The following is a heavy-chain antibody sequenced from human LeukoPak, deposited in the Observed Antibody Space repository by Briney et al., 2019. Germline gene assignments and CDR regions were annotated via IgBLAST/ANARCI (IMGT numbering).Heavy chain of an antibody. CDR1: GFTFSSYE. CDR3: ARLWYGAFDI. V-gene: IGHV3-48*01. J-gene: IGHJ3*02. D-gene: IGHD3-10*01. CDR2: ISSSSSTI. Sequence: TGGSLRLSCAASGFTFSSYEMNWVRQAPGKGLEWVSYISSSSSTIYYADSVKGRFTISRDNAKNSLYLQMNSLRAEDTAVYYCARLWYGAFDIWGQGTMVTVSS.